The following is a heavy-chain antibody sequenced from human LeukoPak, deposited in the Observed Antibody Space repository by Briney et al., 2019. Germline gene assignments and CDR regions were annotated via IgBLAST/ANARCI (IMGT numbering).Heavy chain of an antibody. D-gene: IGHD6-13*01. CDR3: ARLYSSSLGRVFDY. CDR2: IYYSGST. CDR1: GGSISSYY. J-gene: IGHJ4*02. V-gene: IGHV4-59*01. Sequence: PSETLSLTCTVSGGSISSYYWSWIRQPPGKGLEWIGYIYYSGSTNYSPSLKSRVTISVDTSKNQFSLKLSSVTAADTAVYYCARLYSSSLGRVFDYWGQGTLVTVPS.